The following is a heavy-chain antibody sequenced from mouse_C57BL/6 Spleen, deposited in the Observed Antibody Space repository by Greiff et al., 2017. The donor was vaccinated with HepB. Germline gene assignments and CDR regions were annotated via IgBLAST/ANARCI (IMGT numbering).Heavy chain of an antibody. CDR2: IDPNSGGT. V-gene: IGHV1-72*01. Sequence: QVQLKQPGAELVKPGASVKLSCKASGYTFTSYWMHWVKQRPGRGLEWIGRIDPNSGGTKYNEKFKSKATLTVHKPSSTAYMQLSSLTSEDSAVYYCARSHYGSSYHYAMDYWGQGTSVTVSS. CDR1: GYTFTSYW. J-gene: IGHJ4*01. CDR3: ARSHYGSSYHYAMDY. D-gene: IGHD1-1*01.